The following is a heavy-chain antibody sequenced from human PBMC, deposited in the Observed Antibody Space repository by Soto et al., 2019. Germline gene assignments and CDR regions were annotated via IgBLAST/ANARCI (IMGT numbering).Heavy chain of an antibody. CDR3: ARDYVRVLGGVVYYYYGMDV. CDR1: GFTFSTYS. V-gene: IGHV3-48*02. J-gene: IGHJ6*02. Sequence: GGSLRLSCAASGFTFSTYSMNWVRQAPGKGLEWVSYVSSSSTTIFYADSVKGRFTISRDNAKNALYLQMNSLRDEDTAVYYCARDYVRVLGGVVYYYYGMDVWGQGTTVTVSS. CDR2: VSSSSTTI. D-gene: IGHD3-16*01.